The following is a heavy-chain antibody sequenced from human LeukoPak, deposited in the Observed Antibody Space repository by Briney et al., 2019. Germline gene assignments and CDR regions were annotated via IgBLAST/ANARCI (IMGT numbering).Heavy chain of an antibody. J-gene: IGHJ6*03. CDR3: ARQWGSSHGGDPTYMDV. Sequence: GTLRLSSAASGFTSSSYEMNWVRQAPGHGLKWGSYISSSGISIYYGDSVKSRFTISRDNAKNSLYLQMNTLRADDTAVYYCARQWGSSHGGDPTYMDVWGKGTTVTVSS. V-gene: IGHV3-48*03. CDR2: ISSSGISI. CDR1: GFTSSSYE. D-gene: IGHD6-6*01.